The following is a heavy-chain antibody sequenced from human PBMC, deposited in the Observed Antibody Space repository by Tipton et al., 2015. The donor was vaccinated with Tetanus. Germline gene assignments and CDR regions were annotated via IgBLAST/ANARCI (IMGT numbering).Heavy chain of an antibody. J-gene: IGHJ5*02. V-gene: IGHV3-23*01. Sequence: SLRLSYAASEFTFSNYAMAWVRQAPGKGLEWVSGISVRGSHTYYADPVKGRFSISRDNSKNTVYLQMNSLRDEDTAVYYCAKDPASRGWFDPWGQGTLVSVSS. CDR1: EFTFSNYA. CDR2: ISVRGSHT. CDR3: AKDPASRGWFDP.